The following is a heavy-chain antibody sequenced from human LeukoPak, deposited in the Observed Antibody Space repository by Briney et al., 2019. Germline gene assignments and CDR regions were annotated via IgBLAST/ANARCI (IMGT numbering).Heavy chain of an antibody. CDR1: GGSISSYY. Sequence: SETLSLTCTVSGGSISSYYWSWIRQPPGKGQEWIGYIYYSGSTNYNPSLKSRVTISVDTSKNQFSLKLSSVTAADTAVYYCARTYGGQFDYWGQGTLVTVSS. D-gene: IGHD4-23*01. CDR3: ARTYGGQFDY. J-gene: IGHJ4*02. V-gene: IGHV4-59*01. CDR2: IYYSGST.